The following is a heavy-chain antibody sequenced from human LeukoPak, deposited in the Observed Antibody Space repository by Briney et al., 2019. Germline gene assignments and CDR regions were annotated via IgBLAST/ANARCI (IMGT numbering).Heavy chain of an antibody. CDR1: GFTFSSYA. Sequence: PGRSLRLSCAASGFTFSSYAMHWVRQAPGKGLEWVAVISYDGSNKYYADSVKGRFTISRDNSKNTLYLQMNSLRAEDTAVYYCARGPVKSGKSPVYGMDVWGQGTMVTVSS. CDR3: ARGPVKSGKSPVYGMDV. V-gene: IGHV3-30*04. J-gene: IGHJ6*02. CDR2: ISYDGSNK. D-gene: IGHD4-23*01.